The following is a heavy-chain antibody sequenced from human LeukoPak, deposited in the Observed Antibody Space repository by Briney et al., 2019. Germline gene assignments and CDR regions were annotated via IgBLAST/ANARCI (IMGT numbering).Heavy chain of an antibody. Sequence: GGSLRLSCAASGFTFSSYAMSWVRQAPGKGLEWVSAISGSGGSTYYADSVKGRFTISRDNSKNTLYLQMNSLRAEDTAVYYCAKQGDIVVVPAAMRRGYLDYWGQGTLVTVSS. D-gene: IGHD2-2*01. V-gene: IGHV3-23*01. CDR2: ISGSGGST. CDR1: GFTFSSYA. J-gene: IGHJ4*02. CDR3: AKQGDIVVVPAAMRRGYLDY.